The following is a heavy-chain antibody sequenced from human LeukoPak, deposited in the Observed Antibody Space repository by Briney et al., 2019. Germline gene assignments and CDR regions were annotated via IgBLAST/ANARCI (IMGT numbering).Heavy chain of an antibody. CDR1: GGSVSSGSYY. CDR3: ARSGSSEYYYDSSGFLRFDY. J-gene: IGHJ4*02. D-gene: IGHD3-22*01. V-gene: IGHV4-61*01. CDR2: IYYSGST. Sequence: SETLSLTCTVSGGSVSSGSYYWSWIRQPPGKGLEWIGSIYYSGSTYYNPSLKSRVTISVDTSKNQFSLKLSSVTAADTAVYYCARSGSSEYYYDSSGFLRFDYWGQGTLVTVSS.